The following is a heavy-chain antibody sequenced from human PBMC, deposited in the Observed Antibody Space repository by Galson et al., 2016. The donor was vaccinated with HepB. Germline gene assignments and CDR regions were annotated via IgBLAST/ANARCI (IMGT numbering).Heavy chain of an antibody. CDR1: XXSIXXXSXX. V-gene: IGHV4-39*01. CDR3: ARHSFASDYGDSRGYNWFDP. D-gene: IGHD4-17*01. J-gene: IGHJ5*02. CDR2: IYYSGST. Sequence: ETLXLTCTVXXXSIXXXSXXXGWIXQPPGKGLEWIGSIYYSGSTYYNPSLKSRVTISVDTSKNQFSLKVSSVTAADTAVYYCARHSFASDYGDSRGYNWFDPWGQGTLVTVSS.